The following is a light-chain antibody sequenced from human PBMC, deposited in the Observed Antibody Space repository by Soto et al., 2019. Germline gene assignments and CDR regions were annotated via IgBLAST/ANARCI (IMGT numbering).Light chain of an antibody. CDR1: NIGSKS. CDR3: RVWDSTTDHPV. Sequence: SYELTQPPSVSVAPGKTASITCGGNNIGSKSVHWYQHKPGQAPVMVIYYDIDRPSGIPERFSGSNSGNTATLTISRVEVGDEADYYCRVWDSTTDHPVFGGGTKLTVL. V-gene: IGLV3-21*01. CDR2: YDI. J-gene: IGLJ3*02.